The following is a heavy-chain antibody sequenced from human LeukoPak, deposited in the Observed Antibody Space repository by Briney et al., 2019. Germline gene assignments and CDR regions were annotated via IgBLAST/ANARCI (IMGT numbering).Heavy chain of an antibody. CDR3: ARKVRGVGFGY. CDR2: ISSSSSYI. J-gene: IGHJ4*02. V-gene: IGHV3-21*01. Sequence: GGSLRLSCAASGFTFDDYGMSWVRQAPGKGLEWVSSISSSSSYIYYADSVKGRFTISRDNAKNSLYLQMNSLRAEDTAVYYCARKVRGVGFGYWGQGTLVTVSS. CDR1: GFTFDDYG. D-gene: IGHD3-10*01.